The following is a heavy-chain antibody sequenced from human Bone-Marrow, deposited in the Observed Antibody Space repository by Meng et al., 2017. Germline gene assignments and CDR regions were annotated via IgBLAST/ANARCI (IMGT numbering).Heavy chain of an antibody. Sequence: LHPGGSGGRLVHPVRFLLLTCTAPGFTCSGYAMSWVRQPPGKRLEWVSHISGSVGSTYYVDSVKGRFTISRDNSKNKLYLQMNSLRAEDTSVYYCAKDAIKWELPNWGQGTLVTASS. D-gene: IGHD1-26*01. CDR1: GFTCSGYA. CDR2: ISGSVGST. CDR3: AKDAIKWELPN. J-gene: IGHJ4*02. V-gene: IGHV3-23*02.